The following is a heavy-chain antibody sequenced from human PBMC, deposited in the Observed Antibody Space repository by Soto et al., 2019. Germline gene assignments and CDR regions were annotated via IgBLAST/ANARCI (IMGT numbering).Heavy chain of an antibody. J-gene: IGHJ4*02. CDR2: IDWNGGST. V-gene: IGHV3-20*04. Sequence: PGGSLRLSCAASGFTFDDYGMSWVRQAPGKGLEWVSGIDWNGGSTGYADSVKGRFTISRDNAKNSLYLQMNSLRAEDTALYYCARDRGDYGDLTDDFWGQGTLVTVSS. D-gene: IGHD4-17*01. CDR3: ARDRGDYGDLTDDF. CDR1: GFTFDDYG.